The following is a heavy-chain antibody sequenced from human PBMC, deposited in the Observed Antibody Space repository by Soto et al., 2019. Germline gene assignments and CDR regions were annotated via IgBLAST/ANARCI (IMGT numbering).Heavy chain of an antibody. Sequence: SDTLSLTCTVSVGSISSTSYYWGWIRQPPGKGLEWIGSIYYSGSTYYNPSLKSRVTISVDTSKNQFSLKLSSVTAADTAVYYCARRAAAGSSYYYYYGMDVWGQGTTVT. CDR2: IYYSGST. J-gene: IGHJ6*01. D-gene: IGHD6-13*01. CDR1: VGSISSTSYY. V-gene: IGHV4-39*01. CDR3: ARRAAAGSSYYYYYGMDV.